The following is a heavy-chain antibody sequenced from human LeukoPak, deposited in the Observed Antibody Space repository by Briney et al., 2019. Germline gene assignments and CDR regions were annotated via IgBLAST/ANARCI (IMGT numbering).Heavy chain of an antibody. CDR1: GGSISSNY. J-gene: IGHJ2*01. CDR2: INHSGST. Sequence: SETLTLTCTVSGGSISSNYWSWIRQPPGKGLEWIGEINHSGSTNYNPSLKSRVTISVDTSKNQFSLKLSSVTAADTAVYYCARPGIAAAEGRYFDLWGRGTLVTVSS. CDR3: ARPGIAAAEGRYFDL. V-gene: IGHV4-34*01. D-gene: IGHD6-13*01.